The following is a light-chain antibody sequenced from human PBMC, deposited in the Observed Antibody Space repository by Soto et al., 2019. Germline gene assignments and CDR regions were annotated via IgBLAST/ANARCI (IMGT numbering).Light chain of an antibody. J-gene: IGLJ1*01. Sequence: QSALTQPASVSGSPGQSITISCTGTSSDGGGDNYVSWYQQHPGKAPKLMIYDVSNRPSGVSNRFSGSKSCNTASLTISRLQADDEADYYCSSYTSSSTPLYVFGTGTKVTVL. V-gene: IGLV2-14*01. CDR3: SSYTSSSTPLYV. CDR1: SSDGGGDNY. CDR2: DVS.